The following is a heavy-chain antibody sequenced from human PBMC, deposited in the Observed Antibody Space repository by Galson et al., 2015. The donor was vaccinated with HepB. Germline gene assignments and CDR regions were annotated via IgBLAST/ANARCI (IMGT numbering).Heavy chain of an antibody. Sequence: LRLSCAASGLTFTNYAMSWVRQAPGKGLEWIGEIIHSGITNYNPSLKSRVTMSVDTSKNQISLRLTSVTAADTAVYYCATTYTSGPSLEAFESWGQGTMVTVSS. CDR3: ATTYTSGPSLEAFES. J-gene: IGHJ3*02. CDR2: IIHSGIT. V-gene: IGHV4-34*08. D-gene: IGHD3-22*01. CDR1: GLTFTNYA.